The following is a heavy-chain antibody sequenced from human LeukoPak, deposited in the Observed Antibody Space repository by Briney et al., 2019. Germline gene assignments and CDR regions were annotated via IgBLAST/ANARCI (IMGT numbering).Heavy chain of an antibody. V-gene: IGHV3-30*02. CDR2: IWYDGTTK. J-gene: IGHJ4*02. CDR1: GFTFSNCG. CDR3: AKGEYYDDSSGYPEY. D-gene: IGHD3-22*01. Sequence: GGSLRLSCAASGFTFSNCGMHWVRQAPGKGLEWVAVIWYDGTTKYYADSVKGRFTISRDNSKNTLDLQMNSLRAEDTAVYYCAKGEYYDDSSGYPEYWGQGTLVTVSS.